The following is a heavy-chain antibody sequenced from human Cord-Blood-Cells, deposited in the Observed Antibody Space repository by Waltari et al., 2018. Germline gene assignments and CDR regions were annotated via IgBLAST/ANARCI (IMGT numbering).Heavy chain of an antibody. CDR1: GGTFSRYT. CDR2: IIPILGIA. V-gene: IGHV1-69*02. Sequence: QVQLVQSGAEVKKPGSSVKVSCKASGGTFSRYTISWVRQAPGQGLEWMGRIIPILGIANYAQKFQGRVTITADKSTSTAYMELSSLRSEDTAVYYCATRDPDYGGKGYYFDYWGQGTLVTVSS. J-gene: IGHJ4*02. CDR3: ATRDPDYGGKGYYFDY. D-gene: IGHD4-17*01.